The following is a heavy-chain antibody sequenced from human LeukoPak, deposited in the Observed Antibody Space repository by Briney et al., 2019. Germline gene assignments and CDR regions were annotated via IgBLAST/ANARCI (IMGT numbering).Heavy chain of an antibody. CDR2: IYYSGST. V-gene: IGHV4-59*01. Sequence: SETLSLTCTVSGGSISSYCWSWIRQPPGKGLEWIGYIYYSGSTNYNPSLKSRVTISVDTSKNQFSLKLSSVTAADSAVYYCARAGYYGSGSYREQGPLYYFDYWGQGTLVTVSS. D-gene: IGHD3-10*01. CDR3: ARAGYYGSGSYREQGPLYYFDY. CDR1: GGSISSYC. J-gene: IGHJ4*02.